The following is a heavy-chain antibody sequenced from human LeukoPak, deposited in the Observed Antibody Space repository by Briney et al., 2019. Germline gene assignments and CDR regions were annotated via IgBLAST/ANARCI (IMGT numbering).Heavy chain of an antibody. CDR2: INHSGST. CDR3: ARVRADYDFWSGYPHYFDY. V-gene: IGHV4-34*01. Sequence: SETLSLTCAVYGGSFSGYYWSWIRQPPGKGLEWIGEINHSGSTNYNPSLKSRVTISVDTSKNQFSLKLSSVTAADTAVYYCARVRADYDFWSGYPHYFDYWGQGTLVTVSS. D-gene: IGHD3-3*01. J-gene: IGHJ4*02. CDR1: GGSFSGYY.